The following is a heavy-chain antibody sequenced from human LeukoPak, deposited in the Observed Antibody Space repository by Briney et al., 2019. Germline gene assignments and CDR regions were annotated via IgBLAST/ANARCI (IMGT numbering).Heavy chain of an antibody. D-gene: IGHD6-19*01. CDR2: INPSGGST. V-gene: IGHV1-46*01. Sequence: ASVKVSCKASGYTFTSYYMHWVRQAPGQGLEWMGIINPSGGSTSYAQKFQGRVTMTRDTSTSTVYMELSSLRSEDTAVYYCARDREQWLVPMGFGYWGQGTLVTVSS. J-gene: IGHJ4*02. CDR3: ARDREQWLVPMGFGY. CDR1: GYTFTSYY.